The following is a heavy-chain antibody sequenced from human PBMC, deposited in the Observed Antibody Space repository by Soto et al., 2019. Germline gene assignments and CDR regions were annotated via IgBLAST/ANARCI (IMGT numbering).Heavy chain of an antibody. CDR1: GYTFTSYG. CDR3: ARDAYYDFWSGYQYYFDY. CDR2: ISAYNGNT. J-gene: IGHJ4*02. V-gene: IGHV1-18*01. Sequence: EASVKVSCKASGYTFTSYGISWVRQAPGQGLEWMGWISAYNGNTNYAQKLQGRVTMTTDTSTSTAYMELRSLRSDDTAVYYCARDAYYDFWSGYQYYFDYWGQGTLVTVSS. D-gene: IGHD3-3*01.